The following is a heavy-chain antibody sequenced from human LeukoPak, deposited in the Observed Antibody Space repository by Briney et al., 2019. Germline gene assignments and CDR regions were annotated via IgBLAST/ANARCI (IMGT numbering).Heavy chain of an antibody. CDR2: ISSRSSYI. Sequence: GGSLRLSCAASGFIFDDYGMSWVRQAPGKGLEWVSSISSRSSYIYYADSVKGRFTISRDNAKNSLYLQMNSLRAEDTAVYYCARGEYSFDYWGQGTLVTVSS. CDR3: ARGEYSFDY. V-gene: IGHV3-21*01. CDR1: GFIFDDYG. J-gene: IGHJ4*02. D-gene: IGHD6-6*01.